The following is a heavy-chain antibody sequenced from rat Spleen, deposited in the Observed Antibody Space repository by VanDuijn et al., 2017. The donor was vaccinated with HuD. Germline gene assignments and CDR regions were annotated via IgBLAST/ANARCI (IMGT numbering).Heavy chain of an antibody. D-gene: IGHD4-1*01. CDR1: GFTFSNYY. CDR2: ISYDGSST. CDR3: ARHVATGGNWYFDF. V-gene: IGHV5-29*01. J-gene: IGHJ1*01. Sequence: EVQLVESGGGLVQPGRSLKLSCAASGFTFSNYYMAWVRQAPTKGLEWVATISYDGSSTYYRDSVKGRFTISRDNAKSTLYLQMDSLRSEDTATYYCARHVATGGNWYFDFWGPGTMVTVSS.